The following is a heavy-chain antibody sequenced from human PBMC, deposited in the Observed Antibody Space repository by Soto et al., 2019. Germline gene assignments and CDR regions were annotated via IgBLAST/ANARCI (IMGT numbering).Heavy chain of an antibody. CDR1: GSPISSGDNY. Sequence: CLSCTVSGSPISSGDNYWSWVRRSPGKGLEWGGYIYYSGSTYYNPSLKRRLDISLDVSKNLFSLRLTSVTASDTAVYFCAREGYGVDKLSSWGPGMLVTV. V-gene: IGHV4-30-4*01. J-gene: IGHJ5*02. D-gene: IGHD4-17*01. CDR2: IYYSGST. CDR3: AREGYGVDKLSS.